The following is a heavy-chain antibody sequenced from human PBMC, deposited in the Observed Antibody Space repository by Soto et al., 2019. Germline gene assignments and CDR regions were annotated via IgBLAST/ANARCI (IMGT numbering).Heavy chain of an antibody. Sequence: QVQLVESGGGVVQPGGSLRLSCAASGFIFSSFGIHWVRQAPGKGLEWVAVVSYDGSDKYYTESVKGRFTISRDNSKSALYLQMSSLRPEDTAVYYCARDQRPPSSSLDYYFYGMDVWGQGTTVSVSP. CDR2: VSYDGSDK. D-gene: IGHD6-13*01. V-gene: IGHV3-30-3*01. CDR3: ARDQRPPSSSLDYYFYGMDV. J-gene: IGHJ6*01. CDR1: GFIFSSFG.